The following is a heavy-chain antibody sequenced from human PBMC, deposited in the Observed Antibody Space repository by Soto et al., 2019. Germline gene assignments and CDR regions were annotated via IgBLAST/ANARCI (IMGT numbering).Heavy chain of an antibody. D-gene: IGHD2-2*02. CDR2: IYPYDSDT. J-gene: IGHJ4*02. V-gene: IGHV5-51*01. Sequence: PGESLKISCQTSVYSFANFWIGWVRQMPGKGLEWMGIIYPYDSDTKYSPSFQGQVTVSADESITTAYPQWSSIQASDTAIYVGARVGWPYTAFDFWGQGTLVTVSS. CDR3: ARVGWPYTAFDF. CDR1: VYSFANFW.